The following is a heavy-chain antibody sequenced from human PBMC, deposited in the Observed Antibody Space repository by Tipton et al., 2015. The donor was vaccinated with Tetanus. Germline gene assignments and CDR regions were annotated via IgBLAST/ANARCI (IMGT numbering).Heavy chain of an antibody. CDR2: IYDSGST. V-gene: IGHV4-30-2*01. Sequence: TLSLTCAVSGGSISSGDYSWSWIRQPPGKGLEWIGYIYDSGSTYYNPSLKSRVTISEDRSKNQISLRLRSVTAADTAVYYCARVEGTYSHYGLDVWGQGTTVTVAS. J-gene: IGHJ6*02. CDR3: ARVEGTYSHYGLDV. D-gene: IGHD4-11*01. CDR1: GGSISSGDYS.